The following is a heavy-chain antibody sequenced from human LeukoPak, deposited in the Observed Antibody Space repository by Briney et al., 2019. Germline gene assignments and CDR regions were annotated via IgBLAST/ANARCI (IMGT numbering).Heavy chain of an antibody. CDR1: GYSFTSDA. Sequence: ASVKVSCKASGYSFTSDAMNWVRQAPGQGLEFMGRIHTNTGDPTYARGFTGRFVFSMDTSVSTAYLQINSLKAADTGIYFCARLGGDSWGRGTLVIVSS. CDR2: IHTNTGDP. CDR3: ARLGGDS. V-gene: IGHV7-4-1*02. J-gene: IGHJ4*02. D-gene: IGHD3-16*01.